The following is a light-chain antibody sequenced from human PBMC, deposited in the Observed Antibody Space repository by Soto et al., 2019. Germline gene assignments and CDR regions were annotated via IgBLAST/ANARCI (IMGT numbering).Light chain of an antibody. J-gene: IGKJ1*01. V-gene: IGKV1-5*01. CDR2: DAS. Sequence: DIQMTQSPSALSASVGDRVTITCRASQSINNWLAWYQQKPGKAPKFLIYDASNLESGVPSRFSGSGSGTEFTLTISSLQPDDFATYYCQHYNSYSEAFGQGTKVDIK. CDR3: QHYNSYSEA. CDR1: QSINNW.